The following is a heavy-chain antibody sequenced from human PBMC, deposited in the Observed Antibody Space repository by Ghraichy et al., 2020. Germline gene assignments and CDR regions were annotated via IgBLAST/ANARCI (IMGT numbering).Heavy chain of an antibody. CDR1: GYTFTSYY. Sequence: ASVKVSCKASGYTFTSYYMHWVRQAPGQGLEWMGIINPSGGSITYAQKFQGRVTITADESTSTAYMELSSLRSEDTAVYYCAREGGGSPTTVTENWFDPWGQGTLVTVSS. J-gene: IGHJ5*02. CDR2: INPSGGSI. V-gene: IGHV1-46*01. CDR3: AREGGGSPTTVTENWFDP. D-gene: IGHD4-17*01.